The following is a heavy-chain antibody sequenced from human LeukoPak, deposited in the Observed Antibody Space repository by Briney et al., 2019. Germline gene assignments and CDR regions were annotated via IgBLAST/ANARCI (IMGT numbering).Heavy chain of an antibody. J-gene: IGHJ4*02. Sequence: GGSLRLSCAASGFSLSSYWMHWVRQAPGKGLVWVSRINSDGSSTSYADSVKGRFTVSRDNAKNTLYLQMNSLRAEDTAVYYCTRDSSGIYFHCWGQGTLVTVSS. D-gene: IGHD6-19*01. CDR1: GFSLSSYW. V-gene: IGHV3-74*01. CDR3: TRDSSGIYFHC. CDR2: INSDGSST.